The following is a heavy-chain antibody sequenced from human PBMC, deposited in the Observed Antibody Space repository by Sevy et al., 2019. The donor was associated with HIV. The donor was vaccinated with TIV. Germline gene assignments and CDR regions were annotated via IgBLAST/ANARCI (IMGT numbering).Heavy chain of an antibody. CDR3: TRRLSGSSSGRWFDP. V-gene: IGHV4-61*01. D-gene: IGHD6-6*01. CDR1: GGSVSSGSYY. J-gene: IGHJ5*02. Sequence: SETLSLTCTVSGGSVSSGSYYWSWIRQPPGKGLEWIGYIYYSGSTNYNPSLKSRVTISVDTSKNQFSLKLSSVTAADTAVYYCTRRLSGSSSGRWFDPWGQGTLVTVSS. CDR2: IYYSGST.